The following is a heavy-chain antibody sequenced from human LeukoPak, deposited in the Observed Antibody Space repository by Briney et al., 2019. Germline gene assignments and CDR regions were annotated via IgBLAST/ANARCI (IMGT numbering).Heavy chain of an antibody. Sequence: PSETLSLTCTVSGGSISSYYWSWIRQPAGKGLEWIGRIYTSGSTNYNPSLKRRVTMSVDTSKNQFSLKLSSVTAADTAVYYCAREPVIVVVVAAMNTNWFDPWGQGTLVTVSS. D-gene: IGHD2-15*01. CDR1: GGSISSYY. V-gene: IGHV4-4*07. CDR3: AREPVIVVVVAAMNTNWFDP. CDR2: IYTSGST. J-gene: IGHJ5*02.